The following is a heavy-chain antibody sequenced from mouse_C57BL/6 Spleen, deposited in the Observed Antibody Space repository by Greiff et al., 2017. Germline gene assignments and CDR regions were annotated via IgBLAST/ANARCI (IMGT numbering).Heavy chain of an antibody. D-gene: IGHD1-1*01. CDR1: GYSITSGYY. CDR2: ISYDGSN. CDR3: ARDLLLRPMDY. V-gene: IGHV3-6*01. Sequence: EVKLMESGPGLVKPSQSLSLTCSVTGYSITSGYYWNWIRQFPGNKLEWMGYISYDGSNNYNPSLKNRISIARDTSKNQFFLKLNSVTTEDTATYYCARDLLLRPMDYWGQGTSVTVSS. J-gene: IGHJ4*01.